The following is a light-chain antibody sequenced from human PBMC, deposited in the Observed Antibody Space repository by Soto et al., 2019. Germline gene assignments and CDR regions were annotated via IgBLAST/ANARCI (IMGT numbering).Light chain of an antibody. CDR3: QQRSNSSIT. J-gene: IGKJ5*01. CDR1: QSVSSSY. CDR2: GAS. Sequence: EIVLTQSPGTLSLSPGERATLSCRASQSVSSSYLAWYQQKPGQAPRLLIYGASSRATGIPDRFSGSGSGTDFTLTISRLEPEDFAVYYCQQRSNSSITFGQGTRLEI. V-gene: IGKV3D-20*02.